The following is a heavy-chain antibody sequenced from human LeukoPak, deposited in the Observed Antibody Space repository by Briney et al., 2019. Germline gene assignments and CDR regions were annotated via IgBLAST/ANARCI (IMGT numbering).Heavy chain of an antibody. Sequence: PGGSLRLSCEVSGFNFNDYSMHWVRQAPGKGLEWVASITSTSRTIFYADSLQGRFIISRDNAKKTVSLETNSLRGEDAALYYCARDFPDNSLFDLWGRGTLVSVSS. CDR3: ARDFPDNSLFDL. J-gene: IGHJ4*02. V-gene: IGHV3-69-1*02. D-gene: IGHD5-24*01. CDR2: ITSTSRTI. CDR1: GFNFNDYS.